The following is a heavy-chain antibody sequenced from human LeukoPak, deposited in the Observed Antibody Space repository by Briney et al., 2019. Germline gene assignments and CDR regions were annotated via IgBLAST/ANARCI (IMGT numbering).Heavy chain of an antibody. CDR1: GGSISSYY. J-gene: IGHJ6*03. V-gene: IGHV4-4*07. Sequence: SETLSLTCTVSGGSISSYYWSWIRQPAGKGLEWIGRIYTSGSTNYNPSLKSRVTMSVDTSKNQFSLKLSSVTAADTAVYYCAREEDRYNWNDVEENRYYYYYMDVWGKGTTVTVSS. D-gene: IGHD1-1*01. CDR2: IYTSGST. CDR3: AREEDRYNWNDVEENRYYYYYMDV.